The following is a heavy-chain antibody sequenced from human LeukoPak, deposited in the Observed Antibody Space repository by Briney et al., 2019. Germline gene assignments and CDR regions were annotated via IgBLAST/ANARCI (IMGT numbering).Heavy chain of an antibody. V-gene: IGHV3-30*03. J-gene: IGHJ4*02. CDR2: ISYDGSNK. D-gene: IGHD5-24*01. CDR1: GFTFSSYG. CDR3: ARIRDDYNPLDY. Sequence: GGSMRLSCAASGFTFSSYGMHWVRQAPGKGLEWVAVISYDGSNKYYADSVKGRFTISRDNSKNTLYLQMNSLRAEDTAVYYCARIRDDYNPLDYWGQGTLVTVSS.